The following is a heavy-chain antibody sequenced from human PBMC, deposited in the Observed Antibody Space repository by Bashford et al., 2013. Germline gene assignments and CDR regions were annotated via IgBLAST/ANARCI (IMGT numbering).Heavy chain of an antibody. Sequence: RQAPGKGLEWISHISSSSTDTKYADSVKDRFTISRDNAKNSLYLQMNSLRAEDTAVYYCARDVGAYYYGSGHSTYGMDVRGQGTTVTVSS. D-gene: IGHD3-10*01. CDR3: ARDVGAYYYGSGHSTYGMDV. CDR2: ISSSSTDT. J-gene: IGHJ6*02. V-gene: IGHV3-11*05.